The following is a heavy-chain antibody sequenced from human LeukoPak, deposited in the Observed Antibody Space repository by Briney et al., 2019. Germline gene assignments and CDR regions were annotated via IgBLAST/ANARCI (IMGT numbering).Heavy chain of an antibody. CDR1: GASISNFF. CDR2: VYTSGST. CDR3: ATEHCEYINSGYHLDY. Sequence: SETLSLPCTVSGASISNFFWGWIRQPAGKGLEWIGRVYTSGSTDYNPSLTSRVTMSVDTSRNQFSLKLISVTAADTAMYYCATEHCEYINSGYHLDYWGQGNLVTVSS. V-gene: IGHV4-4*07. D-gene: IGHD3-22*01. J-gene: IGHJ4*02.